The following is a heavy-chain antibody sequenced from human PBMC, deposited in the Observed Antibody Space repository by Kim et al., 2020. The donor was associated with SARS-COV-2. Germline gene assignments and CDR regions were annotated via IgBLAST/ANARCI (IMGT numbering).Heavy chain of an antibody. V-gene: IGHV3-30*04. CDR1: GFTFSSYA. Sequence: GGSLRLSCAASGFTFSSYAMHWVRQAPGKGLEWVAVISYDGSNKYYADSVKGRFTISRDNSKNTLYLQMNSLRAEDTAVYYCATPRGHIIWGQGTMVTVS. CDR3: ATPRGHII. J-gene: IGHJ3*02. D-gene: IGHD2-21*01. CDR2: ISYDGSNK.